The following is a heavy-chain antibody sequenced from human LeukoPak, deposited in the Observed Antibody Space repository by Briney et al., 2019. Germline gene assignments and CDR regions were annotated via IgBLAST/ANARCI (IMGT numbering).Heavy chain of an antibody. CDR3: ARLTRFGFDY. CDR1: GGSISSYY. D-gene: IGHD3-10*01. Sequence: PSETLSLTCTVSGGSISSYYWSWIRQPPGKGLEWIGYIYYSGSTNYNPSLKSRVTISVDTSKNQFSLKLSSVTAADTAVYCCARLTRFGFDYWGQGTLVTVSS. J-gene: IGHJ4*02. CDR2: IYYSGST. V-gene: IGHV4-59*01.